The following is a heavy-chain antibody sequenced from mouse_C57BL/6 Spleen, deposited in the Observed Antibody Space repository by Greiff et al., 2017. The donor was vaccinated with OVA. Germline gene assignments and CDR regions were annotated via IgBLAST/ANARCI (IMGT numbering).Heavy chain of an antibody. D-gene: IGHD1-1*01. J-gene: IGHJ2*01. CDR1: GFTFTDYY. CDR2: IRNKANGYTT. V-gene: IGHV7-3*01. Sequence: EVQRVESGGGLVQPGGSLSLSCAASGFTFTDYYMSWVRQPPGQALEWLGFIRNKANGYTTEYSASVKGRFTISRDNSQSILYLQMNALRAEDSATYYCARSGTTGDYWGQGTTLTVSS. CDR3: ARSGTTGDY.